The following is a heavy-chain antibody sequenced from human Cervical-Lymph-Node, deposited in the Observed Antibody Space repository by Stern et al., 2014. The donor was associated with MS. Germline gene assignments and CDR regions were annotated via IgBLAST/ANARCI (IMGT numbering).Heavy chain of an antibody. V-gene: IGHV1-69*01. Sequence: QVQLVQSGPEVKKPGSSVKVSCKASGGTFSNYAISWMRQAPGQGLEWMGGLIIIFGKTKSAQKFQGRVTISADESTSTAYMELSSLRSEDTAVYYCARASDRSGYYPDYFQYWGQGTPVTVSS. CDR1: GGTFSNYA. CDR2: LIIIFGKT. D-gene: IGHD3-22*01. CDR3: ARASDRSGYYPDYFQY. J-gene: IGHJ1*01.